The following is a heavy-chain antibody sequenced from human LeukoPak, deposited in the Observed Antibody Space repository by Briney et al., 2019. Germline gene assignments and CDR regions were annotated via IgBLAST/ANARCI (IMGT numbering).Heavy chain of an antibody. V-gene: IGHV3-15*01. CDR3: TTEDSSGFAPGAY. CDR1: GFTFSNAW. CDR2: IKSKTDGGTT. Sequence: PGGSLRLSCAASGFTFSNAWMSWVRQAPGKGLEWVGRIKSKTDGGTTDYAAPVKGRFTISRDDSKNTLYLQMNSLKTEDTAVYYCTTEDSSGFAPGAYWGQGTLVTVSP. D-gene: IGHD3-22*01. J-gene: IGHJ4*02.